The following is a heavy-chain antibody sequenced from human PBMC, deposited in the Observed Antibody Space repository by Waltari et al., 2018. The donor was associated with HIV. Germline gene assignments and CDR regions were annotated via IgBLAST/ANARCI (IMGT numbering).Heavy chain of an antibody. CDR1: GIYIRHRPS. V-gene: IGHV4-4*02. J-gene: IGHJ6*02. Sequence: LHQPGAHEVKPSGTLPLTCGHTGIYIRHRPSSCHWVVQYPKNGLEWIGEVDRDGTTAYKSSLKSRLTITADKGRNNFSLQLKSVTAADTGVYFCAQRRFYFGDGPDGYDVWGPGTAVSVSS. CDR2: VDRDGTT. CDR3: AQRRFYFGDGPDGYDV. D-gene: IGHD5-18*01.